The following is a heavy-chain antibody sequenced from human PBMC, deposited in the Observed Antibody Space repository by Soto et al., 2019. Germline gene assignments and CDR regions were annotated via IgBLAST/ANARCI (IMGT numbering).Heavy chain of an antibody. J-gene: IGHJ5*02. CDR1: GGSFSGYY. CDR3: ARGKRRYFDWLLYHNWFDP. V-gene: IGHV4-34*01. Sequence: QVQLQQWGAGLLKPSETLSLTCAVYGGSFSGYYWSWIRQPPGKGLEWIGEINHSGSTNYNPSLKSRVTISVDTSKNQFSLKLSSVTAVDTAVYYCARGKRRYFDWLLYHNWFDPWGQGTLVTVSS. D-gene: IGHD3-9*01. CDR2: INHSGST.